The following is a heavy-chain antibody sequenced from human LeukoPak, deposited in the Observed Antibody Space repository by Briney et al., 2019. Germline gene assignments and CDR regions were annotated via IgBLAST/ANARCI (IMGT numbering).Heavy chain of an antibody. CDR3: ARSSGVWFGELLTIDY. Sequence: GASVKVSCKASGYTFTGYYMHWVRQAPGQGLEWMGWINPNSGGTNYAQKFQGRVTMTRDTSISTAYMELSRLRSDDTAVYYCARSSGVWFGELLTIDYWGQGTLVTVSS. J-gene: IGHJ4*02. CDR1: GYTFTGYY. CDR2: INPNSGGT. D-gene: IGHD3-10*01. V-gene: IGHV1-2*02.